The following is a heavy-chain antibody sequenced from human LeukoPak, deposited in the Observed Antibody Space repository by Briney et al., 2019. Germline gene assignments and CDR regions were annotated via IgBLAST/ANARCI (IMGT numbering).Heavy chain of an antibody. CDR3: AKARLTIFGVGGYMDV. V-gene: IGHV3-43*01. J-gene: IGHJ6*03. CDR2: ISWDGGST. CDR1: GFTFDDYT. Sequence: GGSLRLSCAASGFTFDDYTMHWVRQAPGKGLEWVSLISWDGGSTYYADSVKGQFTISRDNSKNSLYLQMNSLRTEDTALYYCAKARLTIFGVGGYMDVWGKGTTVTVSS. D-gene: IGHD3-3*01.